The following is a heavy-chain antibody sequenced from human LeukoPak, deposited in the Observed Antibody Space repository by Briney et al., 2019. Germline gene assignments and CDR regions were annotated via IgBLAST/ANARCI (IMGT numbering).Heavy chain of an antibody. Sequence: GGSLRLSCAASGFTFSSYGMHWVRQAPGKGLEWVAVISYDGSNKYYADSVKGRFTISRDNSENTLYLQMNSLRAEDTAVYYCARDKEEMVRAPYAFDIWGQGTRVTVSS. D-gene: IGHD3-10*01. V-gene: IGHV3-30*03. CDR3: ARDKEEMVRAPYAFDI. CDR2: ISYDGSNK. CDR1: GFTFSSYG. J-gene: IGHJ3*02.